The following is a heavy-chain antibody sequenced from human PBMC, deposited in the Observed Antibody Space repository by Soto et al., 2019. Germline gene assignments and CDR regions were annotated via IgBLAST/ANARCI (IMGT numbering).Heavy chain of an antibody. D-gene: IGHD3-10*01. CDR3: ARDFTYGSGSYLYYYGMDV. Sequence: PGGSLRLSCAASGFTFDDYGMSWVRQAPGKGLEWVSGINWNGGSTGYADSVKGRFTISRDNAKNSLYLQMNSLRAEDTALYYCARDFTYGSGSYLYYYGMDVWGQGTTVTVSS. J-gene: IGHJ6*02. V-gene: IGHV3-20*04. CDR1: GFTFDDYG. CDR2: INWNGGST.